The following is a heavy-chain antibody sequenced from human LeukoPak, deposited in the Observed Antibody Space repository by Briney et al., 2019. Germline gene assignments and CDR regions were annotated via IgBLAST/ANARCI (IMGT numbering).Heavy chain of an antibody. J-gene: IGHJ4*02. CDR1: SGSVSSSSYY. CDR2: IYYSGST. Sequence: PSETLSLTCTVSSGSVSSSSYYWGWIRQPPGKGLEWIGSIYYSGSTYYNLSLKSRVTISVDTSKNQFSLKLSSVTAADTAVYYCARDLGMVRDDYFDHWGPGTLVTVSS. D-gene: IGHD3-10*01. CDR3: ARDLGMVRDDYFDH. V-gene: IGHV4-39*07.